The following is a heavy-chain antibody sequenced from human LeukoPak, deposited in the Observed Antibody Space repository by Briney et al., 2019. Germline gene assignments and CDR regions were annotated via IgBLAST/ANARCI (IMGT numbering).Heavy chain of an antibody. CDR1: GYTFTSYD. Sequence: SVKVSCKASGYTFTSYDINWVRQAPGQGLEWMGGITPLLGPANYAQKFQGRVRITADTSTSTAYMELSGLRSEDTALYYCARADILVAVNSYYYYYMDVWGKGTTVTISS. J-gene: IGHJ6*03. CDR3: ARADILVAVNSYYYYYMDV. CDR2: ITPLLGPA. D-gene: IGHD2-15*01. V-gene: IGHV1-69*10.